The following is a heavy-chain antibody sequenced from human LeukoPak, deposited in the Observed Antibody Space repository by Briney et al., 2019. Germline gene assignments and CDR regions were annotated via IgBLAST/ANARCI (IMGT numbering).Heavy chain of an antibody. CDR1: GGSISSYY. CDR2: INHSGST. CDR3: ARDVGAFDI. Sequence: SETLSLTCTVSGGSISSYYWSWIRQPPGKGLEWIGEINHSGSTNYNPSLKSRVTISVDTSKNQFSLKLSSVTAADTAVYYCARDVGAFDIWGQGTMVTVSS. J-gene: IGHJ3*02. V-gene: IGHV4-34*01.